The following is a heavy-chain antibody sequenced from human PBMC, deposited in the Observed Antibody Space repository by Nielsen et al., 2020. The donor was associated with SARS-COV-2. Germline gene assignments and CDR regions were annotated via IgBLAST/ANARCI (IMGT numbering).Heavy chain of an antibody. CDR2: IYWDDDK. CDR3: ARRLDDSSSWYMGSNYYYGMDV. V-gene: IGHV2-5*02. CDR1: GFSLSTSGVG. D-gene: IGHD6-13*01. Sequence: SGPTLVKPTQTLTLTCTFSGFSLSTSGVGVGWIRQPPGKALEWLALIYWDDDKRYSPSPKSRLTITKDTSKNQVVLTMTNMDPVDTATYYCARRLDDSSSWYMGSNYYYGMDVWGQGTTVTVSS. J-gene: IGHJ6*02.